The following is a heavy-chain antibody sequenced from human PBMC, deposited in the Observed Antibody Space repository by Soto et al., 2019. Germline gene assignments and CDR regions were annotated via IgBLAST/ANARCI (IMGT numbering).Heavy chain of an antibody. CDR2: INGDGSST. CDR1: GFTFSYYW. V-gene: IGHV3-74*01. CDR3: ARGDLGAFDI. Sequence: VQLVESGGGLVQPGESLRLSCAASGFTFSYYWMHWVREAPGKGLVWVSSINGDGSSTSYADSVKGRFTISRDNARNTVYLQMNSLRVEDTAVYYFARGDLGAFDIWGQGTVVTVSS. D-gene: IGHD3-10*01. J-gene: IGHJ3*02.